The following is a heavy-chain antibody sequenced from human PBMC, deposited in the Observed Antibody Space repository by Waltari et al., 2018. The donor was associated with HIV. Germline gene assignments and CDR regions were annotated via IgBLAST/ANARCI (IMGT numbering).Heavy chain of an antibody. J-gene: IGHJ4*02. V-gene: IGHV3-23*01. Sequence: EVQLLEYGGGFVQPGGSLRLSCAASRFSFSTYAMSWVRQAPGKGLEWVSAISGSGDNTYYADSVKGRFTISRDNSKNTLYLQMSSLRAEDTAVYYCAKGKTGDFWGQGTLVTVSS. CDR1: RFSFSTYA. CDR3: AKGKTGDF. CDR2: ISGSGDNT.